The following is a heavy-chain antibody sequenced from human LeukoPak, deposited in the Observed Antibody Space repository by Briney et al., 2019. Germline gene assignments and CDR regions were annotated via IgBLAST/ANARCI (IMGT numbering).Heavy chain of an antibody. V-gene: IGHV3-30-3*01. CDR1: GFTFSSYA. CDR3: AHPDHYFDH. J-gene: IGHJ4*02. Sequence: AGGSLRLSCAASGFTFSSYAMHWVRQAPGKGLEWVAVISYDGSNKYYADSVRGRFTISRDNSKNTLYLQMNSLRAEDMAVYYCAHPDHYFDHWGQGTLVTVSS. CDR2: ISYDGSNK.